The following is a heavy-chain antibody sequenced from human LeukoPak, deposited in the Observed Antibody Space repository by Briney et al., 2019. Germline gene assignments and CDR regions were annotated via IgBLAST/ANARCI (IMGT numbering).Heavy chain of an antibody. CDR1: GFTFSSYW. J-gene: IGHJ6*04. Sequence: GSLRLSCAASGFTFSSYWMHWVRQAPGKGLVWVSRINSDGSSTSYADSVKGRFTTSRDNAKNSLYLQMNSLRAEDTAVYYCAELGITMIGGVWGKGTTVTISS. D-gene: IGHD3-10*02. V-gene: IGHV3-74*01. CDR3: AELGITMIGGV. CDR2: INSDGSST.